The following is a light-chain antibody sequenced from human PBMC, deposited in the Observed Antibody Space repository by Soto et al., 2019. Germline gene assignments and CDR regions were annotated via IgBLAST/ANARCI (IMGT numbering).Light chain of an antibody. Sequence: DIQMTQSPSTLSASVGDRVTITCRASQSISSWLAWYRQKPGKAPKLLIYKATSLESGVPSRFSGSGSGTEFTLTISSLQPDDLATYYCQQYNSSSRTFGQGTKV. CDR1: QSISSW. CDR3: QQYNSSSRT. CDR2: KAT. V-gene: IGKV1-5*03. J-gene: IGKJ1*01.